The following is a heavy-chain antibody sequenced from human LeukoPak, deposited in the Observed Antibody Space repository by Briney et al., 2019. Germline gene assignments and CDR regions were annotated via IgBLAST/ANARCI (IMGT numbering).Heavy chain of an antibody. J-gene: IGHJ5*02. Sequence: SVKVSCKASGGTFSSYAISWVRQAPGQGLEWMGSIIPIFGTANYAQNFQGRVTITTDESTSTAYMELSSLRSEDTAVYYCARERDYWSEAWFDPWGQGTLVTVSS. CDR3: ARERDYWSEAWFDP. V-gene: IGHV1-69*05. CDR2: IIPIFGTA. D-gene: IGHD1-1*01. CDR1: GGTFSSYA.